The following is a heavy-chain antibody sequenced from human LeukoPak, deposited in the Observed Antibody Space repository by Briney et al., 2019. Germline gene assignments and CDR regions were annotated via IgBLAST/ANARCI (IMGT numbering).Heavy chain of an antibody. CDR1: GYTFTSYG. Sequence: ASVKVSCKASGYTFTSYGISWVRQSPGQGLEWMGWISAYNGNTNYAQKLQGRVTMTTDTSTSTAYMELRSLRSDDTAVYYCARERLLGSYLPFDYWGQGTLVTVSS. CDR3: ARERLLGSYLPFDY. D-gene: IGHD1-26*01. CDR2: ISAYNGNT. J-gene: IGHJ4*02. V-gene: IGHV1-18*01.